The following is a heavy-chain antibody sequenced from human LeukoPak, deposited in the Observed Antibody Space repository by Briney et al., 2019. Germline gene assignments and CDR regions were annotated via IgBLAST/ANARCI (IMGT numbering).Heavy chain of an antibody. Sequence: PSETLSLTCTVSRVSISSNTYYWGWIRQPPGKGLEWIGSIYYSGSTYYNPSLKSRVTISVDTSKNQFSLKLSSVTAADTAVYYCARDGGFGATIDYWGQGTLVTVSS. CDR3: ARDGGFGATIDY. D-gene: IGHD1-26*01. J-gene: IGHJ4*02. CDR2: IYYSGST. V-gene: IGHV4-39*07. CDR1: RVSISSNTYY.